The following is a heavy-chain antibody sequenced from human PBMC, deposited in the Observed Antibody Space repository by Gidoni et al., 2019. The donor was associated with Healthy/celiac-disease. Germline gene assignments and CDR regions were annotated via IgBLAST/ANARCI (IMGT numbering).Heavy chain of an antibody. Sequence: QVQLVESGGGVVQPGRSLRLSCAASGFTFSSYGMHWVRQAPGKGLEWVAVISYDGSNKYYADSVKGRFTISRDNSKNTLYLQMNSLRAEDTAVYYCAKPADSGWPLYYYYGMDVWGQGTTVTVSS. V-gene: IGHV3-30*18. CDR2: ISYDGSNK. CDR1: GFTFSSYG. J-gene: IGHJ6*02. D-gene: IGHD6-19*01. CDR3: AKPADSGWPLYYYYGMDV.